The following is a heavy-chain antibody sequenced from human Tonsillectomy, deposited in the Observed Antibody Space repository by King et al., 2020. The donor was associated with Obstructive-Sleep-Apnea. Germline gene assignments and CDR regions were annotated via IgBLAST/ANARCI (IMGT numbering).Heavy chain of an antibody. Sequence: VQLVESGGGMVQPGGSLRLSCAASGFTFSTYSMNWVRQAPGKGLEWVSYISSSSSTIHYADSVKGRFTISRDNAKNSLYLQMNSLRAEDTAGYYCAALGAIVNRDAFDIWGQGKMVPVSS. D-gene: IGHD1-26*01. J-gene: IGHJ3*02. V-gene: IGHV3-48*04. CDR1: GFTFSTYS. CDR3: AALGAIVNRDAFDI. CDR2: ISSSSSTI.